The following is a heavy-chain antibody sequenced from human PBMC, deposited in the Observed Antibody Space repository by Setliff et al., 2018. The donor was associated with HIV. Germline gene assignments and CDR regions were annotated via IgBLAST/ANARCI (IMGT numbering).Heavy chain of an antibody. CDR2: MNPNGRST. CDR1: GYTFTSYH. D-gene: IGHD2-15*01. J-gene: IGHJ4*02. CDR3: ARVYCSISTCDDEYFFDY. Sequence: ASVKVSCKASGYTFTSYHIHWLRQVPGQGLEWMGVMNPNGRSTDFAQKFQGRLSLTTDTSTNTVYLELNSLRSDDTAVYYCARVYCSISTCDDEYFFDYWGEGTLVTV. V-gene: IGHV1-46*01.